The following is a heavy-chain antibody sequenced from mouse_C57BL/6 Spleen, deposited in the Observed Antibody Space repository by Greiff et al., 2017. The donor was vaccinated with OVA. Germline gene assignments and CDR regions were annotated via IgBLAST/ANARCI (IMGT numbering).Heavy chain of an antibody. V-gene: IGHV1-81*01. D-gene: IGHD1-1*01. CDR1: GYTFTSYG. Sequence: QVQLKESGAELARPGASVKLSCKASGYTFTSYGISWVKQRTGQGLEWIGEIYPRSGNTYYNEKFKGKATLTADKSSSTAYMELRSLTSEDSAVYFCARRGDYYGSKYFDVWGTGTTVTVSS. CDR2: IYPRSGNT. J-gene: IGHJ1*03. CDR3: ARRGDYYGSKYFDV.